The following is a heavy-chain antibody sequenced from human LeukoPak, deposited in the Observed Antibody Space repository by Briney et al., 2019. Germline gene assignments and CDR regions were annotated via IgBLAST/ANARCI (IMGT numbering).Heavy chain of an antibody. CDR3: AKDKSGMTPFDAFDI. V-gene: IGHV3-33*06. Sequence: GRSLRLSCAASGFTFSSYGMHWVRQAPGKGLEWVAVIWYDGSNKYYADSVKGRFTISRDNSKNTLYLQMNSLRAEDTALYYCAKDKSGMTPFDAFDIWGQGTMVTVSS. D-gene: IGHD1-1*01. CDR2: IWYDGSNK. CDR1: GFTFSSYG. J-gene: IGHJ3*02.